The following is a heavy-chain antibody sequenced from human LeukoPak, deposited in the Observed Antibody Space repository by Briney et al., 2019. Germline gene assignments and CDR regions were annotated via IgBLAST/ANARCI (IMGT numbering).Heavy chain of an antibody. CDR1: GFPISSYA. CDR2: FSGSVGST. J-gene: IGHJ2*01. D-gene: IGHD1-26*01. CDR3: AKDMWDLTWYFDL. Sequence: GGSLRLSCAASGFPISSYAMSWVRQAPEKGLEWVSTFSGSVGSTYYADSVKGRFTISRDNSKNTLYLQMNSLRAEDTAVYYCAKDMWDLTWYFDLWGRATLVTVSS. V-gene: IGHV3-23*01.